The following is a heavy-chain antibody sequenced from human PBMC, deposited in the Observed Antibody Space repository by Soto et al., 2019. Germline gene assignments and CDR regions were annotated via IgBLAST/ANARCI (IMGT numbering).Heavy chain of an antibody. J-gene: IGHJ4*02. CDR2: ISAYNGNT. V-gene: IGHV1-18*01. CDR3: ARDGGYSSSWYYFDY. Sequence: ASVKVSCKASGYTFTSYGISWVRQAPGQGLEWMGWISAYNGNTNYAQKLQGRVTMTTDTSTSTAYMEMRSLRSDDTAVYYCARDGGYSSSWYYFDYWGQGTLVTVSS. CDR1: GYTFTSYG. D-gene: IGHD6-13*01.